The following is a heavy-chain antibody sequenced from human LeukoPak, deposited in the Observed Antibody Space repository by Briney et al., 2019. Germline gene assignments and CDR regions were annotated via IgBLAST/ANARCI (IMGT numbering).Heavy chain of an antibody. D-gene: IGHD3-10*01. V-gene: IGHV4-31*03. Sequence: SETLSLTCNVSGASISSGGYYWGWIRQHPGKGLEWIGYIYYGGSTYYNPSLKSRITISVDTSKNQFSLELTSVTAADTAVYYCARAEGVVRGYYFDYWGQGIMVTVSS. J-gene: IGHJ4*02. CDR2: IYYGGST. CDR1: GASISSGGYY. CDR3: ARAEGVVRGYYFDY.